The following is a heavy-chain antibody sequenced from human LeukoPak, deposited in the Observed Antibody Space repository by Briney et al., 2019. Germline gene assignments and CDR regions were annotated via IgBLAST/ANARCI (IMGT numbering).Heavy chain of an antibody. CDR1: GGSISSSSYY. V-gene: IGHV4-39*07. J-gene: IGHJ2*01. Sequence: SETLSLTCTVSGGSISSSSYYWGWIRQPPGKGLEWIGSIYYSGSTYYNPSLKSRVTISVDTSKNQFSLKLSSVTAADTAVYYCAKRYCGGDCYLTPASRYFDLWGRGTLVTVSS. D-gene: IGHD2-21*02. CDR3: AKRYCGGDCYLTPASRYFDL. CDR2: IYYSGST.